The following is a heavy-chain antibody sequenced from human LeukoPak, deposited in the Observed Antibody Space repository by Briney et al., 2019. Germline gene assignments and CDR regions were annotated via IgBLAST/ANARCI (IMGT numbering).Heavy chain of an antibody. V-gene: IGHV4-59*01. CDR3: ARGAKWLQF. J-gene: IGHJ4*02. D-gene: IGHD5-24*01. CDR2: IYYSGST. Sequence: SETLSLTCTVSGGSISYYYWSWIRQPPGKGLEWIGYIYYSGSTNYNPSLKSRVTISVDTSKNQFSLKLSSVTAADTAVYYCARGAKWLQFWGQGTLVTVSS. CDR1: GGSISYYY.